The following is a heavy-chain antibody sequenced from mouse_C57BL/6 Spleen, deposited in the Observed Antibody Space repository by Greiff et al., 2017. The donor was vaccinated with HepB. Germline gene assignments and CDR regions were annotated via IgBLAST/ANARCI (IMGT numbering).Heavy chain of an antibody. Sequence: VHLVESGPELVKPGASVKISCKASGYSFTSYYIHWVKQRPGQGLEWIGWIYPGSGNTKYNEKFKGKATLMADTSSCTAYMQLSRLTSEDSAVYYCANNYDGSSSYYYAMDYWGQGTSVTVSS. V-gene: IGHV1-66*01. J-gene: IGHJ4*01. D-gene: IGHD1-1*01. CDR3: ANNYDGSSSYYYAMDY. CDR2: IYPGSGNT. CDR1: GYSFTSYY.